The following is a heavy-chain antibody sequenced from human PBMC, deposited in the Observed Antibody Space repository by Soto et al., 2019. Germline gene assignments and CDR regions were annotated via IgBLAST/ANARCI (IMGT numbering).Heavy chain of an antibody. CDR2: IIPIFGTA. Sequence: VASVKVSCKASGGTFSSYAISWVRQAPGQGLEWMGGIIPIFGTANYAQKFQGRVTITADESTSTAYMELSSLRSEDTAVYYCAREYTKRGYSGYDYDYFDYWGQGTLVTVSS. CDR1: GGTFSSYA. D-gene: IGHD5-12*01. CDR3: AREYTKRGYSGYDYDYFDY. V-gene: IGHV1-69*13. J-gene: IGHJ4*02.